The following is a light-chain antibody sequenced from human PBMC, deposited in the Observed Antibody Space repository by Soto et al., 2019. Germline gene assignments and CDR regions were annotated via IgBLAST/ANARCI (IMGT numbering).Light chain of an antibody. CDR2: KAS. V-gene: IGKV1-5*03. Sequence: DIQMTQSPSTLSGSVGDRVTITCRASQTISSWLAWYQQKPGKAPKLLIYKASTLKSGVPSRFSGSGSGTEFTLTNSSLQPDDLANYDDQHYNSYSEAFGQGTKVELK. CDR1: QTISSW. J-gene: IGKJ1*01. CDR3: QHYNSYSEA.